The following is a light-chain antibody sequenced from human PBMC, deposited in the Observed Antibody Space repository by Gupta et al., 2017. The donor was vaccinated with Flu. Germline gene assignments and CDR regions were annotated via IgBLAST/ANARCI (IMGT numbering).Light chain of an antibody. CDR2: RSS. CDR3: QYYFKGFT. J-gene: IGKJ3*01. CDR1: KIVLSSAKVNKY. V-gene: IGKV4-1*01. Sequence: VSQTQRATVDCKASKIVLSSAKVNKYLDSYQQKTGKAPRFLIPRSSIRECGVPHRFSGSGSGKDFTLTSRSRQAEDLAVYYGQYYFKGFTLGPGTKVEIK.